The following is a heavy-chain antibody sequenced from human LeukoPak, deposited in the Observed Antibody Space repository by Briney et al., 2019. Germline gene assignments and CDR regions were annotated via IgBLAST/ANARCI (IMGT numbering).Heavy chain of an antibody. V-gene: IGHV3-23*01. D-gene: IGHD2-15*01. J-gene: IGHJ5*02. Sequence: GGSLRLSCAASGFTFSSYAMSWVRQAPGKGLEWVSAISGSGGSTYYADSVKGRFTISRDNSKNTLYLQMNSLRAENTAVYYCAKDQEDIVVVVAATQSFDPWGQGTLVTVST. CDR2: ISGSGGST. CDR1: GFTFSSYA. CDR3: AKDQEDIVVVVAATQSFDP.